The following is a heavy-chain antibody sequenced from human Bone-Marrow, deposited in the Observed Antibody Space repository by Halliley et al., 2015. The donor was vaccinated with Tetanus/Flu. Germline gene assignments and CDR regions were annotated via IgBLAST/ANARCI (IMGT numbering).Heavy chain of an antibody. J-gene: IGHJ4*02. CDR3: ARDSGPYAGYSSGQAFDH. CDR2: ISARSSYI. V-gene: IGHV3-21*01. D-gene: IGHD6-19*01. CDR1: GFTFSDYS. Sequence: QLVQSGGGPVKPGGSLRLSCAASGFTFSDYSMNWVRQAPGKGLEWVSSISARSSYIYYADSVKGRFTISRDNAKNSLHLQMNTLRAEDTAVYYCARDSGPYAGYSSGQAFDHWGLGTLVTVSS.